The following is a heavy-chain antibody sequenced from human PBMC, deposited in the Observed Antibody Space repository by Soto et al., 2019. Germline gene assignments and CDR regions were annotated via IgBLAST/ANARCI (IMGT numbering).Heavy chain of an antibody. CDR3: ARAYDFVCDS. D-gene: IGHD3-16*01. CDR2: INPDTGDR. J-gene: IGHJ4*02. CDR1: GYTFTDSH. V-gene: IGHV1-2*02. Sequence: ASVKVSCKASGYTFTDSHIHWVRQAPGQGLEWMGWINPDTGDRNYAQRFQGRLTLTRDTSITTAYMALTRLTSDDTAVYFCARAYDFVCDSWGQGTLVTVSS.